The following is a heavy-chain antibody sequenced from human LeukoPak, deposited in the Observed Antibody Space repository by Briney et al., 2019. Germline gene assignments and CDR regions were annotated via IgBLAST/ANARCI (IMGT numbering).Heavy chain of an antibody. J-gene: IGHJ6*02. V-gene: IGHV3-74*01. CDR2: INPDGTYI. CDR1: GFTFRGYW. D-gene: IGHD6-6*01. CDR3: TRDSYSNSVYYGMDV. Sequence: GGSLRLSCAASGFTFRGYWMHWVRQAPGRGLVWVSRINPDGTYINYTDSVRGRFTFSRDNAKNTLYLQMNSLRAEDTAVYYCTRDSYSNSVYYGMDVWGQGTTVTVSS.